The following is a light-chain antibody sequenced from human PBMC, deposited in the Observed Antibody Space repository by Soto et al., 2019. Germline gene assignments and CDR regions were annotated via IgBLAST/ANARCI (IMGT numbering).Light chain of an antibody. CDR1: QSISFY. CDR3: QQSYSTPRT. J-gene: IGKJ1*01. CDR2: AAT. Sequence: DIQMTQSPSSLSASIGDRVTLTCRASQSISFYLNWYQQKPGKAPRLLIYAATTLQSGVPLRFSGGGSGAVFTLTVSSLQPEDFTTYFCQQSYSTPRTFGQGTKVDIK. V-gene: IGKV1-39*01.